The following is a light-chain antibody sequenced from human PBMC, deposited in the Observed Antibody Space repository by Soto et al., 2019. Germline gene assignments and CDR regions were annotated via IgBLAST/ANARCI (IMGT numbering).Light chain of an antibody. CDR3: QQYGSSPPIT. CDR2: GAS. V-gene: IGKV3-20*01. J-gene: IGKJ5*01. Sequence: ELLWKQSPGTLSLSPGERATLSCRASPSLSSSYLAWYQQKPGQAPRLLIYGASSGAPGIPDRFSGSGSGTDFTLTISRLEPEDFAVYYCQQYGSSPPITSGQGTRLEIK. CDR1: PSLSSSY.